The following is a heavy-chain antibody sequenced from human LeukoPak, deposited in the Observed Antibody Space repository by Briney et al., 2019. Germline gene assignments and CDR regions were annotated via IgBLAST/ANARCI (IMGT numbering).Heavy chain of an antibody. CDR2: IYYSGST. D-gene: IGHD3-22*01. CDR3: ARRGGTMRSGFDP. J-gene: IGHJ5*02. V-gene: IGHV4-39*01. Sequence: IGSIYYSGSTYYNPSLKSRVTISVDTSKNQFSLKLSSVTAADTAVYYCARRGGTMRSGFDPWGQGTLVTVSS.